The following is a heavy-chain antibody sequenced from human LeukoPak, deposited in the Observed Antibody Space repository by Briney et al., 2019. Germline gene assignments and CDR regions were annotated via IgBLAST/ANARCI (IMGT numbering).Heavy chain of an antibody. CDR3: ARDGYEWDNYYGMDV. J-gene: IGHJ6*02. V-gene: IGHV1-8*01. CDR1: GYTFTSYD. CDR2: MNPNSGNT. Sequence: ASVKVSCKASGYTFTSYDINWVRQATGQGLEWMGWMNPNSGNTGYAQKFQGRVTMTTDTSTSTAYMELRSLRSDDTAVYYCARDGYEWDNYYGMDVWGQGTTVTVSS. D-gene: IGHD2-2*03.